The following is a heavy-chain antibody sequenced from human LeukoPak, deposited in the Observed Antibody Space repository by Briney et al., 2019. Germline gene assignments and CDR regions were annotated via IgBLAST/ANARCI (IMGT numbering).Heavy chain of an antibody. V-gene: IGHV3-30*02. CDR1: GFTFSSYG. Sequence: GRSLRLSCAASGFTFSSYGMHWVRQAPGKGLEWVAFIRYDGSNKYYADSVKGRFTISRDNSKNTLYLQMNSLRAEDTAVYYCAKDKGIVVVPAAICFDYWGQGTLVTVSS. D-gene: IGHD2-2*01. J-gene: IGHJ4*02. CDR3: AKDKGIVVVPAAICFDY. CDR2: IRYDGSNK.